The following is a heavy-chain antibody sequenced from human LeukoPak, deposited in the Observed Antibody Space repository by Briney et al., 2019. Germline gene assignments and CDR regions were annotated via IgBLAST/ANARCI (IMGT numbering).Heavy chain of an antibody. D-gene: IGHD2-15*01. Sequence: GGSLRLSCAASGFTFSSYAMHWVRQAPGKGLEWVAVISYDGSNKYYADSVKGRFTISRDNSKNTLYLQMNSLRAEDTAVYYCAKDLTVAATIGDYWGQGTLVTVSS. CDR1: GFTFSSYA. J-gene: IGHJ4*02. CDR3: AKDLTVAATIGDY. CDR2: ISYDGSNK. V-gene: IGHV3-30*04.